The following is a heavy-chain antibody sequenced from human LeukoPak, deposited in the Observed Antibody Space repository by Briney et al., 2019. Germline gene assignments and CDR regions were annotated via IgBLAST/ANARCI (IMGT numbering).Heavy chain of an antibody. J-gene: IGHJ4*02. CDR3: AREYRDYYGSGGKFDY. CDR1: GFTFSSYA. CDR2: ISGSAIST. D-gene: IGHD3-10*01. Sequence: GGSLRLSCAASGFTFSSYAMSWVRQAPGKGLEWVSAISGSAISTYYADSVKGRFTISKDNAKNSLYLQMNSLRAEDTAVYYCAREYRDYYGSGGKFDYWGQGTLVTVSS. V-gene: IGHV3-23*01.